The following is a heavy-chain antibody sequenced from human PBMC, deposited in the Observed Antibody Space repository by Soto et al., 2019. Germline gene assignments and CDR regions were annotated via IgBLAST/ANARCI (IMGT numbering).Heavy chain of an antibody. CDR1: GFTFSSYG. D-gene: IGHD2-15*01. J-gene: IGHJ6*02. CDR3: ARDHAYCSGGRCYSNYYGMDV. V-gene: IGHV3-33*01. Sequence: GGSLRLSCAASGFTFSSYGMHWVRQAPGKGLEWVAVIWYDGSNKYYADSVKGRFTISRDNSKNTLYLQMNSLRAEDTAVYYCARDHAYCSGGRCYSNYYGMDVWGQGPTVTVYS. CDR2: IWYDGSNK.